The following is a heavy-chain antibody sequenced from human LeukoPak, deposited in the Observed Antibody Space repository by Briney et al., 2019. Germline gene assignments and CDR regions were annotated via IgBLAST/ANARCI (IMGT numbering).Heavy chain of an antibody. V-gene: IGHV3-21*01. CDR3: ARDFRAMVNYFDY. CDR2: ISSNSSYI. J-gene: IGHJ4*02. D-gene: IGHD5-18*01. Sequence: GGSLRLSCAASGFTFSSYSMNWVRQAPGKGLEWVSSISSNSSYIYYADSVKGRFTISRDNAKSSLYLQMNSLRAEDTAVYYCARDFRAMVNYFDYWGQGTLVTVSS. CDR1: GFTFSSYS.